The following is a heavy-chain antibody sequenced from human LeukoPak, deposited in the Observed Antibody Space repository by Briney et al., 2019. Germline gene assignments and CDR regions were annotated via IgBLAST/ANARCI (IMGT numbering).Heavy chain of an antibody. J-gene: IGHJ4*02. D-gene: IGHD1-26*01. CDR1: GFTFSSYA. V-gene: IGHV3-23*01. CDR3: AKDRIVGATIRVNYFDY. CDR2: ISGSGGST. Sequence: GGSLRLSCAASGFTFSSYAMSWVRQAPGKGLEWVSAISGSGGSTYYADSVKGRFTISRDNSKNTLYLQMNSLRAEDTAVYYCAKDRIVGATIRVNYFDYWGQGTLVTVSS.